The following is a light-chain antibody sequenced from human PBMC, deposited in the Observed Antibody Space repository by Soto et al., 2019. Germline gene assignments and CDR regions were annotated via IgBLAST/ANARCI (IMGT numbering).Light chain of an antibody. CDR3: QQYNSWLT. CDR1: QRISSW. V-gene: IGKV1-5*03. CDR2: KAS. J-gene: IGKJ4*01. Sequence: DIQMTQSPSTLSASVGDRVTITCRASQRISSWLAWYQQKPGKAPKLLIYKASSLQSGVPSRFSGSGSGTEFALTISSLQPDDFATYYCQQYNSWLTFGGRTKVEIK.